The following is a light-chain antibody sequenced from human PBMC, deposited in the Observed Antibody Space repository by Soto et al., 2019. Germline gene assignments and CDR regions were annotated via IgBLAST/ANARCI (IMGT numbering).Light chain of an antibody. Sequence: DIQMTQSPSTLSAFVGDRVTITCRASQSIGRWLAWYQQKPGKAPKLLIYDASSLESGVPSRFSGSGSGTEFTLTISRLQTDDFATYYCQQYNTYSPERTFGQGTKVEVK. CDR2: DAS. V-gene: IGKV1-5*01. J-gene: IGKJ1*01. CDR3: QQYNTYSPERT. CDR1: QSIGRW.